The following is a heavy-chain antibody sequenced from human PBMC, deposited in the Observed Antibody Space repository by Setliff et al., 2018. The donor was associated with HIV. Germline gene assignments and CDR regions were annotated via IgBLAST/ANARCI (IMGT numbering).Heavy chain of an antibody. Sequence: ASVKVSCKASGDTLTNYAIHWVRQAPGHGLEWMGWINPNSGVTNYAQKFQGRVTMTRDTSISTAYMELSRLRSDDTAVYYCATLDYWGQGTLVTVSS. V-gene: IGHV1-2*02. CDR1: GDTLTNYA. CDR2: INPNSGVT. J-gene: IGHJ4*02. CDR3: ATLDY.